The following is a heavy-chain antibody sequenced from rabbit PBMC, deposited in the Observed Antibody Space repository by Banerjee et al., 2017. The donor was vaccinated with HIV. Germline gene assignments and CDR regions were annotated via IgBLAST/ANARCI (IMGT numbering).Heavy chain of an antibody. D-gene: IGHD4-1*01. Sequence: VESGGGLVKPGASLTLTCKASGFSFSSGLPMCWVRQAPGKGLEWIASVDTGDGSTYYASWVNGRFTVSLDNAQNTVFLQMTSLTPADTATYFCARAYNSGWGGYFNLWGPGTLVTVS. CDR3: ARAYNSGWGGYFNL. J-gene: IGHJ4*01. CDR1: GFSFSSGLP. CDR2: VDTGDGST. V-gene: IGHV1S40*01.